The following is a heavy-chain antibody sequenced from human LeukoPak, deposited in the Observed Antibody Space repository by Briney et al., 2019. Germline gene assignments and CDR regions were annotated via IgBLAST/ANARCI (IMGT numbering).Heavy chain of an antibody. D-gene: IGHD3-22*01. CDR2: INHSGSA. CDR1: GGSFSGYY. V-gene: IGHV4-34*01. CDR3: ARSGITMIVGPSAFDI. Sequence: SETLSLTCAVYGGSFSGYYWSWIRQPPGKGLEWIGEINHSGSANYNPSLKSRVTISVDTSKNQFSLKLSSVTAADTAVYYCARSGITMIVGPSAFDIWGQGTMVTVSS. J-gene: IGHJ3*02.